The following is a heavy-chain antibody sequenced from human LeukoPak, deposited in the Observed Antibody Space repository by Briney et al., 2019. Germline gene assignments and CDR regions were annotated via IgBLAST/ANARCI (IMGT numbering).Heavy chain of an antibody. CDR2: IYYSGST. J-gene: IGHJ6*03. V-gene: IGHV4-39*01. CDR1: GGSISSSSYY. D-gene: IGHD6-13*01. Sequence: SETLSLTCTVSGGSISSSSYYWGWIRQPPGKGLEWIGSIYYSGSTYYNPSLKSRVTISVDTSKNQFSLKLSSVTAADTAVYYCARDSSRHYYYYYMDVWGKGTTVTVSS. CDR3: ARDSSRHYYYYYMDV.